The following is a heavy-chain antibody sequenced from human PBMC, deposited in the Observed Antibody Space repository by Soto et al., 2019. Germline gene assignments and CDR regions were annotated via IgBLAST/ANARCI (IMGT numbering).Heavy chain of an antibody. Sequence: SETLSLTYSVSGGSSSSSDYCWSWVRRPPGKGLEWIGYICHSGNAYYNPSLKSRVTISVDTSKKHFSLKLSSVAAADTAGYYCATTNTYSTSFDCWGQGTLVT. CDR1: GGSSSSSDYC. CDR2: ICHSGNA. CDR3: ATTNTYSTSFDC. D-gene: IGHD6-6*01. J-gene: IGHJ4*02. V-gene: IGHV4-30-4*01.